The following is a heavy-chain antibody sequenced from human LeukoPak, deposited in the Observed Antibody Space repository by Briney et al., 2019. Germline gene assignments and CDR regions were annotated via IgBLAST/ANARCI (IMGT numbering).Heavy chain of an antibody. CDR3: ARHLRGDQRPHYYYYYGMDV. CDR1: GYSFTSYW. V-gene: IGHV5-51*01. Sequence: GESLKISCKGSGYSFTSYWIGWVRQMPGKGLEWKGIIYPGDSDTRYSPSFQGQVTISADKSISTAYLQWSSLKASDTAMYYCARHLRGDQRPHYYYYYGMDVWGQGTTVTVSS. CDR2: IYPGDSDT. D-gene: IGHD4-17*01. J-gene: IGHJ6*02.